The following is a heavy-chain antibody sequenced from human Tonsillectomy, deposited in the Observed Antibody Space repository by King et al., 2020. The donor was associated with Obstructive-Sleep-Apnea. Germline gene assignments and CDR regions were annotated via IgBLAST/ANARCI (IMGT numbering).Heavy chain of an antibody. CDR3: ARLAYYYDSSAPELGWFDP. V-gene: IGHV3-11*06. D-gene: IGHD3-22*01. CDR1: GFTFSDYY. J-gene: IGHJ5*02. Sequence: VQLVESGGGLVKPGGSLRLSCAASGFTFSDYYMSWIRQAPGKGLEWVSYISSSSSYTNYADSVKGRFTISRDNAKNSLYLQMNSLRAEDTAVYYCARLAYYYDSSAPELGWFDPWGQGTLVTVSS. CDR2: ISSSSSYT.